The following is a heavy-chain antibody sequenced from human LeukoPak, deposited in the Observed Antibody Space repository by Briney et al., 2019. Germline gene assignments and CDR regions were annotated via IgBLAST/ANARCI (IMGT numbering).Heavy chain of an antibody. Sequence: GGSLRLSCAASGFTFRTYWMHWVRQAPGKGLEWVAVMSYDGSDKYYADSVKGRFTISRDNSKNTLYLQMNSLKIEDTAVYYCARDPLWSGYFPGFDYWGQGTLVTVSS. V-gene: IGHV3-30*03. CDR3: ARDPLWSGYFPGFDY. J-gene: IGHJ4*02. D-gene: IGHD3-3*01. CDR2: MSYDGSDK. CDR1: GFTFRTYW.